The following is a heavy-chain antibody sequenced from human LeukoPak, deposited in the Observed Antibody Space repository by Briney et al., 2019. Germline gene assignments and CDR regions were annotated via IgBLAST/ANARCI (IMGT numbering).Heavy chain of an antibody. J-gene: IGHJ4*02. CDR1: GGSVTYTNYY. D-gene: IGHD6-13*01. CDR3: ARHARIAAAADTEFDY. V-gene: IGHV4-39*01. Sequence: SETLSLTCTVSGGSVTYTNYYWGWIRQPPGKGLQWIGVIYYNGKTYYNPSLKNRVTVAVDTSKNQFSLKLSSVTAADTAVYYCARHARIAAAADTEFDYWGQGTLVTVSS. CDR2: IYYNGKT.